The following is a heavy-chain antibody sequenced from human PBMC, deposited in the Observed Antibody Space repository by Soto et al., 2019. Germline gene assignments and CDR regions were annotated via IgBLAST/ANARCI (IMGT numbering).Heavy chain of an antibody. V-gene: IGHV4-4*08. D-gene: IGHD2-21*02. CDR3: ARSIVVVTALDY. J-gene: IGHJ4*02. Sequence: SLTCSISGGSISGYHWNWIRQTPGKGVEWIGYFHNSGNPKYSSSLKSRVTITRDTSASTAYMELSSLRSEDTAVYYCARSIVVVTALDYWGQGTLVTVSS. CDR1: GGSISGYH. CDR2: FHNSGNP.